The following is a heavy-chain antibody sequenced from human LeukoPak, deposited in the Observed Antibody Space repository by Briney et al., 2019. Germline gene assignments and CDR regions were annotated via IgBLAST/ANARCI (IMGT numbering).Heavy chain of an antibody. V-gene: IGHV4-30-4*08. CDR3: PRAGYGRYSYGRYDY. CDR2: IYYSGST. D-gene: IGHD5-18*01. Sequence: SQTLSLTCTVSGGSISSGDYYWSWIRQPPGKGLEWIGYIYYSGSTYYNPSLKSRVTISVDTSKNQFSLKLSSVTAADTAVYYCPRAGYGRYSYGRYDYWGQGTLVTVSS. CDR1: GGSISSGDYY. J-gene: IGHJ4*02.